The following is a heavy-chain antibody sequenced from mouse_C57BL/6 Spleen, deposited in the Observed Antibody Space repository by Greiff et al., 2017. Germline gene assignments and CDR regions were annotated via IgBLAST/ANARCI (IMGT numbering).Heavy chain of an antibody. V-gene: IGHV1-26*01. D-gene: IGHD1-1*01. J-gene: IGHJ4*01. Sequence: EVQLQQSGPELVKPGASVKISCKASGYTFTDYYMNWVKQSHGKSLEWIGDINPNNGGTSYNQKFKGKATLTVDKSSSTAYMELRSLTSEDSAVYYCARGPYYYGSSYYYAMDYWGQGTSVTVSS. CDR1: GYTFTDYY. CDR3: ARGPYYYGSSYYYAMDY. CDR2: INPNNGGT.